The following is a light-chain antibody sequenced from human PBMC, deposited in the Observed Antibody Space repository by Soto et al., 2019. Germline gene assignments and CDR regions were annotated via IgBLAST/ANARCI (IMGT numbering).Light chain of an antibody. V-gene: IGKV3-15*01. CDR1: QSVSSN. J-gene: IGKJ1*01. Sequence: EIVMTQSPATLSVSPGERATLSCRASQSVSSNLAWYQQKPGQPPRLLIYGASTRATDIPPRFSGSGSGTEFTLTISGLQSEDFAVYYCQEYDNWPPWTFGQGTKVDIK. CDR2: GAS. CDR3: QEYDNWPPWT.